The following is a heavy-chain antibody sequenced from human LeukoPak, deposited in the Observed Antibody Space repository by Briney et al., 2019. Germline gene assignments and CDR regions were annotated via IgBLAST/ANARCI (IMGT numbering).Heavy chain of an antibody. Sequence: GFLRLSCAASGFTFSSYGMHWVRQAPGKGLEWVAVISYDGSNKYYADSVKGRFTISRDNSKNTLYLQMNSLRAEDTAVYYCAKEAAMVRGTPYYWGQGTLVTVSS. CDR3: AKEAAMVRGTPYY. CDR1: GFTFSSYG. V-gene: IGHV3-30*18. CDR2: ISYDGSNK. J-gene: IGHJ4*02. D-gene: IGHD3-10*01.